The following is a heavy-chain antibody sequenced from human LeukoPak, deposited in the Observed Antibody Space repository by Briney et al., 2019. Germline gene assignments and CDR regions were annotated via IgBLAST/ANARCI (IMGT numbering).Heavy chain of an antibody. J-gene: IGHJ4*02. CDR1: GFTFSSYS. D-gene: IGHD1-26*01. V-gene: IGHV3-21*01. CDR3: ARAPPYSGSYYGY. CDR2: ISSSSSYK. Sequence: GGSLRLSCAASGFTFSSYSMNWVRQAPGKRLEWFSSISSSSSYKYYADSVKGRFTISRDNAKNSLYLQMNSLRAEDTAVYYCARAPPYSGSYYGYWGQGTLVTVSS.